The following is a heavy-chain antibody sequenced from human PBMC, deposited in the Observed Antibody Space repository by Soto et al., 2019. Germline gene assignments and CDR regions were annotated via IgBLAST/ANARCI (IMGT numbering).Heavy chain of an antibody. CDR2: IYWDDDE. CDR3: VRNWRYYGGDYYYGMDA. D-gene: IGHD3-10*01. Sequence: ITLKESGPTLVKPTHTLTLTCTFSGFSLNTGGVGVGWVRQPRGKAMEWLALIYWDDDERYRPSLRSRLNITKDTINNQVVLTMTNMDPEDTATYYCVRNWRYYGGDYYYGMDAWGQGTTVTVSS. CDR1: GFSLNTGGVG. V-gene: IGHV2-5*02. J-gene: IGHJ6*02.